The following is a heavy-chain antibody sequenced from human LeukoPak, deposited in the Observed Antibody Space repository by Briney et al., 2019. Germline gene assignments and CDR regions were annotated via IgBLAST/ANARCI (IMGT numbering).Heavy chain of an antibody. Sequence: PGGSLRLSCAASGFTFDDYGMSWVRQAPGKGLDWVSGINWNGSGAGYADSVKGRFTISRDNAKNSLYLQMNSLKVEDTAFYYCARGRYYGDPGWENWFDPWGQGTLVTVSS. D-gene: IGHD4-17*01. V-gene: IGHV3-20*04. CDR3: ARGRYYGDPGWENWFDP. CDR1: GFTFDDYG. J-gene: IGHJ5*02. CDR2: INWNGSGA.